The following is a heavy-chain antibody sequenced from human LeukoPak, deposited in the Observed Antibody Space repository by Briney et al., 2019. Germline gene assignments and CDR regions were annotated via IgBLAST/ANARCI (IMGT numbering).Heavy chain of an antibody. Sequence: SETLSLTCTVSGGSISSGDYYWSWIRQHPGKGLEWIGYIYYSGSTYYNPSLKSRVTISVDTSKNQFSLKLSSVTAADTAVYYCARDRDEGLYFDYWGQGTLATVSS. CDR3: ARDRDEGLYFDY. CDR1: GGSISSGDYY. D-gene: IGHD3-16*01. V-gene: IGHV4-31*03. CDR2: IYYSGST. J-gene: IGHJ4*02.